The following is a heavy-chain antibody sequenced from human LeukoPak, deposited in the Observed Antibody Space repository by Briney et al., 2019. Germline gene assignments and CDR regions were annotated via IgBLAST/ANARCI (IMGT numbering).Heavy chain of an antibody. V-gene: IGHV1-18*01. CDR1: GYTFTSYG. D-gene: IGHD3-22*01. J-gene: IGHJ3*02. CDR3: ASGASSYYDHDAFGI. Sequence: GASVKVSCKASGYTFTSYGISWVRQAPGQGLEWMGWISAYNGNTNYAQKLQGRVTMTTDTSTSTAYMELRSLRSDDTAVYYCASGASSYYDHDAFGIWGQGTMVTVSS. CDR2: ISAYNGNT.